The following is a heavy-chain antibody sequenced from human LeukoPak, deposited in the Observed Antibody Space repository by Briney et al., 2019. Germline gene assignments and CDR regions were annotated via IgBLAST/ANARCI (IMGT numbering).Heavy chain of an antibody. CDR3: ARGIFYGGRNQYIWLDL. V-gene: IGHV4-34*01. Sequence: SETLSLTCAVYGGPFRGFFWSWIRQAPGKGLEWIGEVSHSGSSNYNPSLKNRINISLDTSKSQFSLRLTSVTAADTAVYYCARGIFYGGRNQYIWLDLWGQGTLVTVSS. D-gene: IGHD4-23*01. J-gene: IGHJ5*02. CDR1: GGPFRGFF. CDR2: VSHSGSS.